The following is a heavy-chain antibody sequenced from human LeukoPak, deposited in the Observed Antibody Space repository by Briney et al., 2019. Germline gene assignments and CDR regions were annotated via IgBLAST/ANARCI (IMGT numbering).Heavy chain of an antibody. CDR1: GYTFTGYY. D-gene: IGHD3-22*01. V-gene: IGHV1-2*02. CDR3: ARDLKGETYYYDSSGYEY. CDR2: INPNSGGT. J-gene: IGHJ4*02. Sequence: ASVTVSCKASGYTFTGYYMHWVRQAPGQGLEWMGWINPNSGGTNYAQKFQGRVTMTRDTSISTAYMELSRLRSDDTAVYYCARDLKGETYYYDSSGYEYWGQGTLVTVSS.